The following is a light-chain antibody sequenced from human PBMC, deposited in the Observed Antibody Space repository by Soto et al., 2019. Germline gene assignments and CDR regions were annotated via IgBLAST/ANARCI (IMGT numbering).Light chain of an antibody. V-gene: IGKV3-11*01. CDR2: DAS. Sequence: LKQSPGTLSLSPGERATLSCSASQSASSPLTWYQQKPGQAPSLLIYDASKRPPGIPARFSGSGSGTDFTLTISSLEPADAAVYYWQQRSERLPNTFCQGRRLAIK. CDR1: QSASSP. CDR3: QQRSERLPNT. J-gene: IGKJ5*01.